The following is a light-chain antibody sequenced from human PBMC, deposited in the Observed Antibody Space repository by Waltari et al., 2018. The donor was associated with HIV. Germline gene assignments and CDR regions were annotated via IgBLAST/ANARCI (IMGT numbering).Light chain of an antibody. V-gene: IGKV1-39*01. CDR2: EAS. CDR3: QKSDNTPYT. Sequence: DIQMTQSPSSMSASVGDRVTISCRASQSIGRRLNGYQHKPGKAPKLLIYEASTLRSGVPSRFSASGSGTEFTLIISSLQGEDIATYYCQKSDNTPYTFGQGTKLEIK. J-gene: IGKJ2*01. CDR1: QSIGRR.